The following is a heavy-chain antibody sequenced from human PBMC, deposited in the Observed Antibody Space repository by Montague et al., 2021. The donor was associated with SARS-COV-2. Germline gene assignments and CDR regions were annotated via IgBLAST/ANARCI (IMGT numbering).Heavy chain of an antibody. J-gene: IGHJ5*02. D-gene: IGHD2-8*01. V-gene: IGHV6-1*01. CDR2: TYYRSKWYN. CDR1: GDSVSSNRAA. CDR3: ARDDPYCTNGVCYTGNWFDP. Sequence: CAISGDSVSSNRAAWNWIRQSPSRGLEWLGRTYYRSKWYNDYAVSVKSRITINPDTSKNQFSLQLNSVTPEDTAVYCCARDDPYCTNGVCYTGNWFDPWGQGTLVTVSS.